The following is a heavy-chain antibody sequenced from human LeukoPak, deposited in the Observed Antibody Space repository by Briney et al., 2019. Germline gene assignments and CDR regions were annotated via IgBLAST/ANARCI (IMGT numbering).Heavy chain of an antibody. CDR1: GLSFSDYG. CDR2: ISYDGSNK. CDR3: AKDRGFGVFFQYYFHY. J-gene: IGHJ4*02. Sequence: GGSLRLSCAASGLSFSDYGMHWVRQAPGKGLEWVAVISYDGSNKYYADSVKGRFTISRDNSKNTLYLQMNSLRAEDTAVYYCAKDRGFGVFFQYYFHYWGQGTLVTVSS. D-gene: IGHD3-10*01. V-gene: IGHV3-30*18.